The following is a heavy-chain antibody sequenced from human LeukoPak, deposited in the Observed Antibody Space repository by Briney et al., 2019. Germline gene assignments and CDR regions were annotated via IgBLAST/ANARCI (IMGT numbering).Heavy chain of an antibody. J-gene: IGHJ3*01. V-gene: IGHV4-59*08. CDR1: GDSISGSY. CDR2: IYNSANT. Sequence: SETLSLPRSGSGDSISGSYRRWIEQPPGKRLEWIGNIYNSANTNYNPSLQSRVTMSVDTSKSQFSLQLTSVSAADTAVYYCARRFSSRSDGNGYYYAHAAFAVRGGRTLVTVSS. CDR3: ARRFSSRSDGNGYYYAHAAFAV. D-gene: IGHD3-22*01.